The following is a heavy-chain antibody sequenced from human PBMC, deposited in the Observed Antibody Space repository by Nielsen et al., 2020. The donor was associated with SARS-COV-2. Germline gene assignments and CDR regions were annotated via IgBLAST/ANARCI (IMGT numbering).Heavy chain of an antibody. CDR2: IKQDGSEK. CDR3: ARGGRYCSSTSCYHNWFDP. D-gene: IGHD2-2*01. J-gene: IGHJ5*02. V-gene: IGHV3-7*03. Sequence: GESLKISCAASGFTFNSYWMSWVRQAPGKGLEWVANIKQDGSEKYYVDSVKGRFTISRDNAKNSLYLQMNSLRAEDTAVYYCARGGRYCSSTSCYHNWFDPWGQGTLVTVSS. CDR1: GFTFNSYW.